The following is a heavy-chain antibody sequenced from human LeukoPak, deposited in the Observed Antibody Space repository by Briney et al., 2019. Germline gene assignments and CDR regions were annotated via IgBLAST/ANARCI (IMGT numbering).Heavy chain of an antibody. J-gene: IGHJ4*02. CDR2: VDPSGGST. Sequence: ASVKVSCKASGYTFTSHYIYWVRQAPGHGLEWMGIVDPSGGSTSRAQKFQDRVTMTRDTSTSTVYMELSSLRSDDTAVYYCARYSSRSLDYWGQGTLVTVSS. CDR3: ARYSSRSLDY. CDR1: GYTFTSHY. V-gene: IGHV1-46*01. D-gene: IGHD6-19*01.